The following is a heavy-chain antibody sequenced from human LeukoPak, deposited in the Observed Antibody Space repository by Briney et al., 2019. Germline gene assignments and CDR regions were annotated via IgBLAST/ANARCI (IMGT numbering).Heavy chain of an antibody. Sequence: PGGSLRLSCAASGFTFSSYWMSWVRQAPGKGLEWVSAISASGGSTYYADSVKGRFTISRDNSKNTLFLQMNSLRAEDAAVYFCARRSGVAVAGAFDCWGQGTLVTVSS. CDR1: GFTFSSYW. D-gene: IGHD6-19*01. CDR3: ARRSGVAVAGAFDC. CDR2: ISASGGST. J-gene: IGHJ4*02. V-gene: IGHV3-23*01.